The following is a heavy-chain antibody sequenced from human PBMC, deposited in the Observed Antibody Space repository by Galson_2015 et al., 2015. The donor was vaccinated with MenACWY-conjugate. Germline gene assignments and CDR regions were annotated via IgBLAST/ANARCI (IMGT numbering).Heavy chain of an antibody. V-gene: IGHV3-21*01. Sequence: SLRLSCAASGFSFRTYGMDWVRQAPGKGLEWVASISSSSQYIYYADAVRGRFTISRDNAKMSLYLQMNSLRAEDTAIYYCARVRKSLFNYSYVSAYFSDGLDSWGQGTRVAVSS. J-gene: IGHJ4*02. CDR3: ARVRKSLFNYSYVSAYFSDGLDS. D-gene: IGHD3-22*01. CDR2: ISSSSQYI. CDR1: GFSFRTYG.